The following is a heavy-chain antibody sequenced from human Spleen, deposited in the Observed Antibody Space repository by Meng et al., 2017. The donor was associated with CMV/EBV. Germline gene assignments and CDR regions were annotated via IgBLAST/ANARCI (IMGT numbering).Heavy chain of an antibody. CDR1: GGSISSSNYY. CDR3: ARGLKYFDL. CDR2: IYYSGST. Sequence: GSLRLSCTVSGGSISSSNYYWGWTRQPPGKGLEWIGSIYYSGSTYYNPSLKNRLTISVDTSKNQFSLKLNSVTAADTAVYYCARGLKYFDLWGRGTLVTVSS. V-gene: IGHV4-39*07. J-gene: IGHJ2*01. D-gene: IGHD3-16*01.